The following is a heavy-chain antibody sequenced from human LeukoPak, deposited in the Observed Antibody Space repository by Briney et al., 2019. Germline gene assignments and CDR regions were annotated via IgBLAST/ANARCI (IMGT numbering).Heavy chain of an antibody. CDR2: IIPIFGTA. V-gene: IGHV1-69*06. CDR1: GYTFTGYY. Sequence: ASVKVSCKTSGYTFTGYYVHWVRQAPGQGLEWMGGIIPIFGTANYAQKFQGRVTITADKSTSTAYMELSSLRSEDTAVYYCARAGAVTTYRCWFDYWGQGTLVTVSS. D-gene: IGHD4-17*01. J-gene: IGHJ4*02. CDR3: ARAGAVTTYRCWFDY.